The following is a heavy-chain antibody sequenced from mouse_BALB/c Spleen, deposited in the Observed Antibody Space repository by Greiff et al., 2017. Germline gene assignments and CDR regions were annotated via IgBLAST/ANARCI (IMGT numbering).Heavy chain of an antibody. CDR2: ISSGGSYT. D-gene: IGHD4-1*01. J-gene: IGHJ2*01. CDR3: ATQTGTGFDY. V-gene: IGHV5-9-3*01. CDR1: GFTFSSYA. Sequence: EVKLVESGGGLVKPGGSLKLSCAASGFTFSSYAMSWVRQTPEKRLEWVATISSGGSYTYYPDSVKGRFTISRDNAKNTLYLQMSSLRSEDTAMYYCATQTGTGFDYWGQGTTLTVSS.